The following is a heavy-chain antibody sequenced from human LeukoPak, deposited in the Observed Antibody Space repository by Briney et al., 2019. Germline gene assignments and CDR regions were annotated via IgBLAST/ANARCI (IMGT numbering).Heavy chain of an antibody. CDR1: GYTFTSYD. CDR3: ARRRFGVVNQFDP. CDR2: MNPNSGNT. V-gene: IGHV1-8*01. J-gene: IGHJ5*02. D-gene: IGHD3-3*01. Sequence: ASVKVSCKASGYTFTSYDINWVRQATGQGLEWMGWMNPNSGNTGYAQKFQGRVTMTRNTSISTAYMELSSLRSENTAVYYCARRRFGVVNQFDPWGQGTLVTVSS.